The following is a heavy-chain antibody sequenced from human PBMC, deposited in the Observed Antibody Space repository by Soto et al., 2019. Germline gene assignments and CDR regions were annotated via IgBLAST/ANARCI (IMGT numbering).Heavy chain of an antibody. CDR1: GYTFTGYY. V-gene: IGHV1-2*04. D-gene: IGHD2-8*01. J-gene: IGHJ5*02. Sequence: GASVKVSSKASGYTFTGYYMHWVRQAPGQGLEWMGWINPNSGGTNYAQKFQGWVTMTRDTSISTAYMELSRLRSDDTAVYYCAREYCTNGVCSNWFDPWGQGTLVTVSS. CDR2: INPNSGGT. CDR3: AREYCTNGVCSNWFDP.